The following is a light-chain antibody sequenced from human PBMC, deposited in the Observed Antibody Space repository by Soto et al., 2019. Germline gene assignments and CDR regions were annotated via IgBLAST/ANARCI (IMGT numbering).Light chain of an antibody. CDR1: SSDVGGYNY. V-gene: IGLV2-14*01. J-gene: IGLJ2*01. Sequence: QSALTQPASVSGSPGQSITISCTGTSSDVGGYNYVSWYQQHPGKAPKLMIYDVSNWPSGVSNRFSGSKSGNTASLTISGLQAEDEADYYCSSYTSSSDVVFGGGTKLTV. CDR2: DVS. CDR3: SSYTSSSDVV.